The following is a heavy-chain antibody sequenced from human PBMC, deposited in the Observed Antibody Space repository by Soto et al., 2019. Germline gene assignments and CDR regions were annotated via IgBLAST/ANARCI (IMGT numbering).Heavy chain of an antibody. J-gene: IGHJ6*02. Sequence: GGSLRLSCAASGFTFSSYSMNWVRQAPGKGLEWVSSISSSSSYIYYADSVKGRFTISRDNAKNSLYLQMNSLRVEDTAVYYGARDLDPHHLWFGELLRQGYGMDVWGQGTTVTVSS. V-gene: IGHV3-21*01. CDR1: GFTFSSYS. CDR2: ISSSSSYI. CDR3: ARDLDPHHLWFGELLRQGYGMDV. D-gene: IGHD3-10*01.